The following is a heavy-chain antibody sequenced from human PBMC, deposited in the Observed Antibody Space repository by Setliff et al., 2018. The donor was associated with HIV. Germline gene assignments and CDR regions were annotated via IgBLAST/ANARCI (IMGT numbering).Heavy chain of an antibody. CDR2: INAGYGNT. V-gene: IGHV1-3*01. CDR1: GYTFTDYY. D-gene: IGHD4-17*01. CDR3: ARSPGDYLFDY. Sequence: GASVKVSCKASGYTFTDYYMHWVRQAPGQGLEWMGWINAGYGNTKYSQKFQGRVTITRDASASTAYMELSSLRSEDTAVYYCARSPGDYLFDYWGQGTLVTVSS. J-gene: IGHJ4*02.